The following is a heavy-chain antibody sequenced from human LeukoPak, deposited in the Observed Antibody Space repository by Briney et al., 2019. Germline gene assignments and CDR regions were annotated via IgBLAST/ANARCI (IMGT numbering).Heavy chain of an antibody. J-gene: IGHJ3*01. CDR2: ITWGATDS. D-gene: IGHD5-24*01. CDR3: AKDVSFRRGHNFDASDL. Sequence: PGGSLRLSCIASGFKFADAPMHWVRQPPGKGLEWIALITWGATDSYYADSVKGRFTISRDDSRNTLYLQMNSLRSEDTALYYCAKDVSFRRGHNFDASDLWGLGTMVTVSS. CDR1: GFKFADAP. V-gene: IGHV3-43*01.